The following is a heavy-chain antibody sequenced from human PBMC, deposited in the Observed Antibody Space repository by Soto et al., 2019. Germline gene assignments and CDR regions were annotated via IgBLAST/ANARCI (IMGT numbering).Heavy chain of an antibody. CDR1: GGSISSNY. D-gene: IGHD1-26*01. CDR2: IFYSGST. CDR3: ARSAGSRFDF. V-gene: IGHV4-59*01. J-gene: IGHJ4*02. Sequence: ASETLSLTCTVSGGSISSNYWNWIRQPPGKGLEWIGYIFYSGSTNYNPSLKSRVTTSVDTSKNQFSLKLSSVTAADTAVYYCARSAGSRFDFWGQGTLVTVSS.